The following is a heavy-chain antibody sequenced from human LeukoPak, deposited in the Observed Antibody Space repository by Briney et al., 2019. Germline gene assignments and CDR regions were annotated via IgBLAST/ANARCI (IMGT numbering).Heavy chain of an antibody. V-gene: IGHV1-69*05. CDR1: GGTFSSYD. CDR2: IIPIFGTA. Sequence: ASVKVSCKASGGTFSSYDISWVRQAPGQGLEWMGGIIPIFGTANYAQKFQGRVTITTDESTSTAYMELSSLRSEDTAVYYCARQTTVVSSFDYWGQGTLVTVSS. CDR3: ARQTTVVSSFDY. J-gene: IGHJ4*02. D-gene: IGHD4-23*01.